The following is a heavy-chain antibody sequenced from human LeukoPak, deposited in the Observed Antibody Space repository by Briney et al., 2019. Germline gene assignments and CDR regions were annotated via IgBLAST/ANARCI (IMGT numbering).Heavy chain of an antibody. CDR3: ASGEFRHGLQVDY. J-gene: IGHJ4*02. V-gene: IGHV4-4*02. Sequence: SETLSLTCGVSGGSISNTNWWSWVRQPPGQGLEWIGEISLTGLTHYNPSLESRVTVSLDKSKNQLSLNLTSVTAADTAVYYCASGEFRHGLQVDYWGQGTLVAVSS. CDR1: GGSISNTNW. D-gene: IGHD3/OR15-3a*01. CDR2: ISLTGLT.